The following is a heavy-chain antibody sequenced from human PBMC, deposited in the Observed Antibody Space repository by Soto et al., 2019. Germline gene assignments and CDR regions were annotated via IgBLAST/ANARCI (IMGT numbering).Heavy chain of an antibody. J-gene: IGHJ6*01. D-gene: IGHD3-10*01. CDR2: IKSKTDGGTT. CDR3: TTEPTMVRGVIDYYYGMDV. CDR1: GFTFSNAW. Sequence: GGSLRLSCAASGFTFSNAWMSWVRQAPGKGLEWVGRIKSKTDGGTTDYAAPVKGRFTISRDDSKNTLYLQMNSLKTEDTAVYYCTTEPTMVRGVIDYYYGMDVWGQGTTVTVSS. V-gene: IGHV3-15*01.